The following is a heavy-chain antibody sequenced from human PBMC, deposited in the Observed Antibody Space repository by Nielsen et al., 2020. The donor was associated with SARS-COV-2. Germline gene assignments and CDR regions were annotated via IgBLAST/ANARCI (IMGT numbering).Heavy chain of an antibody. J-gene: IGHJ3*02. Sequence: WIRQPPGKGLEWIGYIYYSGSTNYNPSLKSRVTISVDTSKNHVSLKLSSVTAADTAVYYCARDGCYDSSGYYYREAFDIWGPGTMVTVSS. CDR3: ARDGCYDSSGYYYREAFDI. V-gene: IGHV4-59*01. D-gene: IGHD3-22*01. CDR2: IYYSGST.